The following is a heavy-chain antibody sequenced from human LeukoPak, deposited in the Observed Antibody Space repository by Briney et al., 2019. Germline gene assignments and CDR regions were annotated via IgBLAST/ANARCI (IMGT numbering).Heavy chain of an antibody. V-gene: IGHV3-53*01. J-gene: IGHJ3*02. CDR1: GLTVSSSY. Sequence: PGGSLRLSGAASGLTVSSSYMSWVRQAPGKGLEWGSIIYNDGSTYYADSMKGRFTISRDNAKNTLYLQVNSLRAEDTAMYYCARNSLFAFDIWGQGTMVTVSS. D-gene: IGHD2/OR15-2a*01. CDR3: ARNSLFAFDI. CDR2: IYNDGST.